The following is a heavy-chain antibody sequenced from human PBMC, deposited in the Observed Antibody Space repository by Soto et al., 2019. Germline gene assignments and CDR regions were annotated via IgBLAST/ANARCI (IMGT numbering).Heavy chain of an antibody. CDR2: ISYDGSNK. J-gene: IGHJ1*01. Sequence: QVQLVESGGGVVQPGRSLRLSCAASGFTFSSYGMHWVRQAPGKGLEWVAVISYDGSNKYYADSVKGRFTISRDNSKNTLYLQMNSLRAEDTAVYYCAKEQGIAVAGTVYFQHWGRGTLVTVSS. CDR3: AKEQGIAVAGTVYFQH. D-gene: IGHD6-19*01. CDR1: GFTFSSYG. V-gene: IGHV3-30*18.